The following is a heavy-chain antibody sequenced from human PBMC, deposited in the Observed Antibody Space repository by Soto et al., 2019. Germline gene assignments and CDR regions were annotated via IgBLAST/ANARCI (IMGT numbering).Heavy chain of an antibody. J-gene: IGHJ1*01. D-gene: IGHD6-13*01. CDR3: AKDSSSSAEYFQH. CDR2: ISWNSGSI. Sequence: EVQLVESGGGLVQPGRSLRLSCAASGFTFDDYAMHWVRQAPGKGLEWVSGISWNSGSIGYAVSVKGRFTISRDNAKNSLYLQMNSLRAEDTALYYCAKDSSSSAEYFQHWGQGTLVTVSS. CDR1: GFTFDDYA. V-gene: IGHV3-9*01.